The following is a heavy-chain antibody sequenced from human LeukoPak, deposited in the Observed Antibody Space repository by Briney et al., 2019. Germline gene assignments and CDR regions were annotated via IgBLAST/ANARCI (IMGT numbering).Heavy chain of an antibody. CDR3: AREEGVDTKYYYYYMDV. V-gene: IGHV4-4*07. CDR1: GGSISSYY. J-gene: IGHJ6*03. CDR2: IYTSGST. Sequence: SETLSLTCAVSGGSISSYYWSWIRQPAGKGLEWIGRIYTSGSTNYNPSLKSRVTMSVDTSKNQFSLKLSSVTAADTAVYYCAREEGVDTKYYYYYMDVWGKGTTVTISS.